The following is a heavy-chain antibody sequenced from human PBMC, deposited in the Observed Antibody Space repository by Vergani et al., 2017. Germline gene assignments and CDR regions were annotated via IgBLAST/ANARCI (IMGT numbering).Heavy chain of an antibody. CDR1: GGSISSYY. Sequence: QVQLQESGPGLVKPSETLSLTCPVSGGSISSYYWSWIRQPPGTGLEWIGYIYYSGSTNYNPSLKSRVTISVDTSKNQFSLKLSSVTAADTAVYYCARIGSSWYDYWGQGTLVTVSS. D-gene: IGHD6-13*01. CDR2: IYYSGST. CDR3: ARIGSSWYDY. J-gene: IGHJ4*02. V-gene: IGHV4-59*01.